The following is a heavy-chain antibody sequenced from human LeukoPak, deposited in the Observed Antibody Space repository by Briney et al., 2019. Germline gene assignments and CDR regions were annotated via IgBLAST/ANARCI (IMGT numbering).Heavy chain of an antibody. CDR1: GGSISSYY. CDR3: ARDGIAARRRWFDP. Sequence: PSETLSLTCTVSGGSISSYYWSWIRQPPGKGLEWIGYIYYSGSTNYNPSLKSRVTISVDTSKNQFSLKLSSVTAADTAVYYCARDGIAARRRWFDPWGQGTLVTVSS. D-gene: IGHD6-6*01. V-gene: IGHV4-59*01. CDR2: IYYSGST. J-gene: IGHJ5*02.